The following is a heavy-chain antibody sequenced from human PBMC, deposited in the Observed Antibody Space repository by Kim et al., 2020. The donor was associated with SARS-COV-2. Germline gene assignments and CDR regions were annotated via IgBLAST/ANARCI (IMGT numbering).Heavy chain of an antibody. Sequence: SVKVSCKASGGTFSSYTISWVRQAPGQGLEWMGRIIPILGIANYAQKFQGRVTITADKSTSTAYMELSSLRSEDTAVYYCARAPSRTSNGFDYWGQGTLVTVSS. J-gene: IGHJ4*02. CDR1: GGTFSSYT. CDR3: ARAPSRTSNGFDY. V-gene: IGHV1-69*02. CDR2: IIPILGIA. D-gene: IGHD2-2*01.